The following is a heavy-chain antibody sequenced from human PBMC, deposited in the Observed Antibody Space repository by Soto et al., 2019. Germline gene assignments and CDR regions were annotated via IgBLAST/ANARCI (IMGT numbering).Heavy chain of an antibody. J-gene: IGHJ5*02. CDR2: INAGNGDR. Sequence: ASVKVSCKASGYIFSDYAIHWVRQAPGQSLEWMGWINAGNGDRKYSQKFQDRVTINRDTSASTTYLQPSGLRSEDTGIYYCARRLKGPGDSPFDPWGQGTLVTVSS. CDR1: GYIFSDYA. CDR3: ARRLKGPGDSPFDP. V-gene: IGHV1-3*01.